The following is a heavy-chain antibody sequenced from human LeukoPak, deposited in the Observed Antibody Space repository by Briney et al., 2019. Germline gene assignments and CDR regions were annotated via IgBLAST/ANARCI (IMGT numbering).Heavy chain of an antibody. CDR2: IYTSGST. Sequence: SETLSLTCTVFGGSISTYYWSWIRQPPGKGLEWIGCIYTSGSTTYSPSLKCRVTMLIDTSRNQFSLKLTSVTAADTAVYYCARPQHTGSTNAFEIWGQGTMVAVSS. V-gene: IGHV4-4*09. CDR1: GGSISTYY. D-gene: IGHD1-26*01. CDR3: ARPQHTGSTNAFEI. J-gene: IGHJ3*02.